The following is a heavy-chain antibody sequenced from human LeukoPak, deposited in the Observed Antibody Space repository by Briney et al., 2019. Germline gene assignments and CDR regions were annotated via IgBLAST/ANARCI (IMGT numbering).Heavy chain of an antibody. J-gene: IGHJ3*02. CDR3: SRGYSGVSDYAFDI. CDR1: GFTLSDHY. D-gene: IGHD1-26*01. CDR2: SGNKADRYTT. Sequence: QPGGSLRLSCAASGFTLSDHYIDWVRQAPGKGLEWVGRSGNKADRYTTEYAASVTGRFTISRDDSKNSLYLQMNSLKTEDTAVYHCSRGYSGVSDYAFDIWGQGTMVTVSS. V-gene: IGHV3-72*01.